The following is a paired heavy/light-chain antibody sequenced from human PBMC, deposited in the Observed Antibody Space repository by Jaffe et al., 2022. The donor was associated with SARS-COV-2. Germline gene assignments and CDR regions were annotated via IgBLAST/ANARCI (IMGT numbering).Light chain of an antibody. J-gene: IGKJ3*01. CDR3: QQSYSIPFT. Sequence: DIQMTQSPSSLSASVGDRVTITCRASQSISSYLNWYQQKPGKAPKLLIYTASSLQSGVPSRFSGSGSGTDFTLTISSLQPEDFATYYCQQSYSIPFTFGPGTKVDIK. CDR1: QSISSY. CDR2: TAS. V-gene: IGKV1-39*01.
Heavy chain of an antibody. D-gene: IGHD2-15*01. Sequence: QVQLQQSGPGLVKPSQTLSLTCAISGDSVSSNSVAWNWIRQSPSRGLEWLGRTFYKSKFYNDYAVSVRSRITINPDTSKNQFSLQLNSVTPEDTAVYYCVRYSFSIRTMDVWGQGTTVTVSS. V-gene: IGHV6-1*01. J-gene: IGHJ6*02. CDR2: TFYKSKFYN. CDR3: VRYSFSIRTMDV. CDR1: GDSVSSNSVA.